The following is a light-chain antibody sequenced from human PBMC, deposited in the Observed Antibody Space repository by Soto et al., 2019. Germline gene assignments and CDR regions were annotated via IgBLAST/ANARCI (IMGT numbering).Light chain of an antibody. CDR2: GAS. Sequence: EVMLTQSPGTLSLSPGERATLSCRASQSVSSNYLAWYQQKSGQAPRLLIYGASNRATGIPDRFSGRGSGTDFTPTIRRLAPEDFAVYSCQLYDTSPRTFGQGTKVEFK. CDR1: QSVSSNY. CDR3: QLYDTSPRT. J-gene: IGKJ1*01. V-gene: IGKV3-20*01.